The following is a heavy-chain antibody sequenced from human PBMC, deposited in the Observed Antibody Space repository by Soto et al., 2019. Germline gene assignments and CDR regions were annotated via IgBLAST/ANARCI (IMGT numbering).Heavy chain of an antibody. V-gene: IGHV1-24*01. CDR1: GYTLTELS. J-gene: IGHJ5*02. D-gene: IGHD2-2*01. Sequence: ASVKVSCKVSGYTLTELSMHWVRQAPGKGLEWMGGFDPEDGETIYAQKFQGRVTMTEDTSTDTAYMELSSLRSEGTAVYYCATDPIYCSSTSCSARFDPWGQGTLVTVSS. CDR2: FDPEDGET. CDR3: ATDPIYCSSTSCSARFDP.